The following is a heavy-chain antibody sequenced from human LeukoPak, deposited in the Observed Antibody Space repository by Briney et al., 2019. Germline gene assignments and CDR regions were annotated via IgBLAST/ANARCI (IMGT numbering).Heavy chain of an antibody. Sequence: GASVKVSCKASGYTLTGYYMHWVRHAPGQGLEWMGWINPNSGGTNYAQKFQGRVTMTRDTSISTAYMELSRLRCDDTAVYYCAGGVLLSWSGYYLFYWGQGTLVTVSS. V-gene: IGHV1-2*02. CDR3: AGGVLLSWSGYYLFY. CDR2: INPNSGGT. CDR1: GYTLTGYY. D-gene: IGHD3-3*01. J-gene: IGHJ4*02.